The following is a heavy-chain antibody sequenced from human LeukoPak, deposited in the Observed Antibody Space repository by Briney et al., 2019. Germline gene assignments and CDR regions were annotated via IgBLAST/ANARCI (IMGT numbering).Heavy chain of an antibody. CDR1: GFTFSSYS. Sequence: GGSLRLSCAASGFTFSSYSMNWVGQAPGKGREGVSSISSSSSYIYYADSVKGRFTISRDNAKNSLYLQMNSLRAEDTAVYYCARDSDADCTNGVCYPLDYWGQGTLVTVSS. CDR2: ISSSSSYI. CDR3: ARDSDADCTNGVCYPLDY. J-gene: IGHJ4*02. V-gene: IGHV3-21*01. D-gene: IGHD2-8*01.